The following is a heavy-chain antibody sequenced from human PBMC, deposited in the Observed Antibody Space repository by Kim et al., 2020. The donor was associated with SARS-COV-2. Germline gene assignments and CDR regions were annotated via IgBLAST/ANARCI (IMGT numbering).Heavy chain of an antibody. Sequence: GLEWIGYIYYSGSTYYNPSLTSRVTISVDTSKNQFSLKLSSVTVADTAVYYCARATMITFGGVIDHFDYWGQGTLVTVSS. D-gene: IGHD3-16*02. CDR3: ARATMITFGGVIDHFDY. J-gene: IGHJ4*02. V-gene: IGHV4-31*02. CDR2: IYYSGST.